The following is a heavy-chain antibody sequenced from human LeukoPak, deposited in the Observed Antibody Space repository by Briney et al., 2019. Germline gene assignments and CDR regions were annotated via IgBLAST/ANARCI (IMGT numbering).Heavy chain of an antibody. CDR2: ISAYNGNT. Sequence: GASVNVSCKASGYTFTSYGISWVRQAPGQGLEWMGWISAYNGNTNYAQKLQGRVTMTTDTSTSTAYMELRSLRSDDTAVYYCARDISITMVRGVIGVDYWGQGTLVTVSS. V-gene: IGHV1-18*01. J-gene: IGHJ4*02. CDR1: GYTFTSYG. CDR3: ARDISITMVRGVIGVDY. D-gene: IGHD3-10*01.